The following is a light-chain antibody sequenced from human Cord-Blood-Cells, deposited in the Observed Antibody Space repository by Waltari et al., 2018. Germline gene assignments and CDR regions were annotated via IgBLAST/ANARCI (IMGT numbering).Light chain of an antibody. Sequence: AIQLTQSPSSLSTSVGDRVTITCRASQGISSALAWYQQKQGKAPKLLIYDASSLESGVPSRFNGSGSGTDFTLTISSLQPEDFATYYCQQFNSYPLTFGGGTKVEIK. CDR2: DAS. CDR1: QGISSA. J-gene: IGKJ4*01. V-gene: IGKV1-13*02. CDR3: QQFNSYPLT.